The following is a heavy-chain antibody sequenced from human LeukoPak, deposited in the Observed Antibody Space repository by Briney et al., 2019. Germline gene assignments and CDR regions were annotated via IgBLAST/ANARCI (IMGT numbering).Heavy chain of an antibody. CDR1: GYSFTSYW. Sequence: GESLKISCKGSGYSFTSYWIGWVRQMPGKGLERMGIIYPGDSDTRYSPSFQGQVTISADKSISTAYLQWSSLKASDTAMYYCARRRYCGGDCYDRAFDIWGQGTMVTVSS. J-gene: IGHJ3*02. D-gene: IGHD2-21*02. V-gene: IGHV5-51*01. CDR2: IYPGDSDT. CDR3: ARRRYCGGDCYDRAFDI.